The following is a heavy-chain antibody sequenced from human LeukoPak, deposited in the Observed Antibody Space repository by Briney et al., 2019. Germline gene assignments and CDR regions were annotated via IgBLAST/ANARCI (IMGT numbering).Heavy chain of an antibody. CDR1: GYTFTGYY. J-gene: IGHJ4*02. V-gene: IGHV1-2*06. Sequence: ASVKVSCKASGYTFTGYYMHWVRQAPGRGLEWMGRINPNSGGTNYAQKFQGRVTMTRDTSISTAYMELSRLRSDDTAVYYCARVAVAGHPPWPGIDYWGQGTLVTVSS. CDR3: ARVAVAGHPPWPGIDY. D-gene: IGHD6-19*01. CDR2: INPNSGGT.